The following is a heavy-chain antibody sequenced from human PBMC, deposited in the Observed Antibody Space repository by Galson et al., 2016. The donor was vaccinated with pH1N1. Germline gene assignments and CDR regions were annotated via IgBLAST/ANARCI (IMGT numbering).Heavy chain of an antibody. CDR1: GGSVSSGSYY. CDR2: IYYSGST. CDR3: AREMGVLDESITYFDL. J-gene: IGHJ2*01. D-gene: IGHD2-21*01. V-gene: IGHV4-61*01. Sequence: SETLSLTCTVSGGSVSSGSYYWSWIRQPSGKGLEWIGYIYYSGSTNYNPSLKSRVTISVDTSKNQFSLKLSSVTAADTAVYYCAREMGVLDESITYFDLWGRGTLVTVSS.